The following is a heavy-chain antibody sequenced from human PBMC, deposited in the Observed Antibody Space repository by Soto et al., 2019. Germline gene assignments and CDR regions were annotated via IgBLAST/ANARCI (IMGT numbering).Heavy chain of an antibody. CDR3: ACCYDLRRLFSP. CDR1: GGTFSSYA. J-gene: IGHJ5*02. D-gene: IGHD5-12*01. V-gene: IGHV1-69*13. Sequence: SVKVSCKASGGTFSSYAISWVRQAPGQGLEWMGGIIPIFGTANYAQKFQGRVTITADESTSTAYMELSSLRSEDTAVYYCACCYDLRRLFSPCGQGYLVTGSS. CDR2: IIPIFGTA.